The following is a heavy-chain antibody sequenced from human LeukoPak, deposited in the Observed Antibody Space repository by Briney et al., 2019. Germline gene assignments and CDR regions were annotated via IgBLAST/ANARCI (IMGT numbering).Heavy chain of an antibody. V-gene: IGHV3-30-3*01. J-gene: IGHJ4*02. CDR1: GFTFSNYA. D-gene: IGHD6-13*01. CDR2: ISKDGTNK. Sequence: GGSLRLTCAASGFTFSNYAIHWVRQAPGKGLEWAALISKDGTNKYYPDSVKGRFTISRDNSKNTLYLQMNSLRAEDTAVYYCAILGYSSSVFDCWGQGTLVTVSS. CDR3: AILGYSSSVFDC.